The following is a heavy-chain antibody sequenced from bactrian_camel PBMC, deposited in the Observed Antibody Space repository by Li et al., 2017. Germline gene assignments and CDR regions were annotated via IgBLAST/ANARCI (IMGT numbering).Heavy chain of an antibody. CDR2: HNRDSST. J-gene: IGHJ4*01. D-gene: IGHD3*01. CDR3: ATPITGPINLSVSEYAY. V-gene: IGHV3S53*01. Sequence: HVQLVESGGGSVQAGESLRLSCQATGNARIVDCMAWFRQIAGMEREVVAVHNRDSSTTRYGDSVKGRFTISRDNAKNTVYLQMNSLKSEDAALYYCATPITGPINLSVSEYAYWGQGTQVTVS. CDR1: GNARIVDC.